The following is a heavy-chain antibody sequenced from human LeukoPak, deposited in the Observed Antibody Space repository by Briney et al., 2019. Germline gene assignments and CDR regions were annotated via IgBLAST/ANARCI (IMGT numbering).Heavy chain of an antibody. CDR3: AARPGEVAVPYDY. V-gene: IGHV3-23*01. J-gene: IGHJ4*02. CDR1: GFTFSTYA. Sequence: PGGSLRLSCAASGFTFSTYAMTWVRQAPGKGLEWVSLISRGGDVTYYADSVKGRFTISRDSSKNTLYLQMHSLRAEDTAVYYCAARPGEVAVPYDYWGREPWSPSPQ. CDR2: ISRGGDVT. D-gene: IGHD2-15*01.